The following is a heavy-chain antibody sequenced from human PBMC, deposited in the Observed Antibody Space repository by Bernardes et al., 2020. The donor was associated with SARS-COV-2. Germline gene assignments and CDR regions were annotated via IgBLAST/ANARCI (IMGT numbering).Heavy chain of an antibody. J-gene: IGHJ4*02. CDR2: ISSSSSYI. V-gene: IGHV3-21*01. D-gene: IGHD5-12*01. CDR3: ARDQGLRLGTDY. CDR1: GFTFSSYS. Sequence: GGSLRLSCAASGFTFSSYSMNWVRQAPGKGLEWVSSISSSSSYIYYADSVKGRFTISRDNAKNSLYLQMNSLRAEDTAVYYCARDQGLRLGTDYWGQGTLVTVSS.